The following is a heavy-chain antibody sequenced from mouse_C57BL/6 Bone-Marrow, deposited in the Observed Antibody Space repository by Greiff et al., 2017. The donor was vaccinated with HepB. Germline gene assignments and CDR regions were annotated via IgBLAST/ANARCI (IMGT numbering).Heavy chain of an antibody. Sequence: EVKLMESGGGLVQPGASLRLSYAASGFTFNDYQMSWVRQAPGKAPEWLALIRNKANGYTTEYTASVKGRFTISRDNSQNILYLQMNTLRAEDSATYYCVKAVSSGSSYTWFAYWGQGTLVTVSA. J-gene: IGHJ3*01. CDR2: IRNKANGYTT. CDR3: VKAVSSGSSYTWFAY. V-gene: IGHV7-4*01. CDR1: GFTFNDYQ. D-gene: IGHD1-1*01.